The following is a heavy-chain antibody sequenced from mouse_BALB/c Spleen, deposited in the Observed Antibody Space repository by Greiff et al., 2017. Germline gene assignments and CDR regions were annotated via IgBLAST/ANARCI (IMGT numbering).Heavy chain of an antibody. Sequence: EVKLEESGGGLVQPGGSMKLSCVASGFTFSNYWMNWVRQSPEKGLEWVAEIRLKSNNYATHYAESVKGRFTISRDDSKSSVYLQMNNLRAEDTGIYYCTRLDGYDNYFDYWGQGTTLTVSS. CDR2: IRLKSNNYAT. J-gene: IGHJ2*01. CDR3: TRLDGYDNYFDY. D-gene: IGHD2-2*01. V-gene: IGHV6-6*02. CDR1: GFTFSNYW.